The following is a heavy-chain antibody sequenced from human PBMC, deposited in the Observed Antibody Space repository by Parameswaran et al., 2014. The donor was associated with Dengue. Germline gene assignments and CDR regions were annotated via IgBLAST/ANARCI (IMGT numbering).Heavy chain of an antibody. CDR1: GGSISSGGYY. D-gene: IGHD3-22*01. J-gene: IGHJ4*02. V-gene: IGHV4-31*03. CDR3: ASTSSGSQIFDY. Sequence: SETLSLTCTVSGGSISSGGYYWSWIRQHPGKGLEWIGYIYYSGSTYYNPSLKSRVTISVDTSKNQFSLKLSSVTAADTAVYYCASTSSGSQIFDYWGQGTLVTVSS. CDR2: IYYSGST.